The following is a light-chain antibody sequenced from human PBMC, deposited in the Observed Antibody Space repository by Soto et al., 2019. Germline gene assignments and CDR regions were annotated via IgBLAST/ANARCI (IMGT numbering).Light chain of an antibody. CDR2: DAS. Sequence: EILLTQSPDTLSLSPGERATLSCRAAQSVGTRLAWYQQKPGQAPRLLIYDASTRATGIPGRFSGSGSGTEFTLTISSLQSEDFAVYYCQQYANSPITFGQGTRLEIK. V-gene: IGKV3-15*01. J-gene: IGKJ5*01. CDR1: QSVGTR. CDR3: QQYANSPIT.